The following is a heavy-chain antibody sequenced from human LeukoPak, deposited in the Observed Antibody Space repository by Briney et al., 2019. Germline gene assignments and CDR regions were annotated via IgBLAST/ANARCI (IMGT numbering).Heavy chain of an antibody. CDR1: GYTFTNYA. D-gene: IGHD2-15*01. CDR3: ARYRSGGSCYGLGY. V-gene: IGHV1-2*02. CDR2: INPNSGGT. J-gene: IGHJ4*02. Sequence: ASVKVSCKASGYTFTNYAMNWVRQAPGQGLEWMGWINPNSGGTNYAQKFQGRVTMTRDTSISTAYMELSRLRSDDTAVYYCARYRSGGSCYGLGYWGQGTLVTVSS.